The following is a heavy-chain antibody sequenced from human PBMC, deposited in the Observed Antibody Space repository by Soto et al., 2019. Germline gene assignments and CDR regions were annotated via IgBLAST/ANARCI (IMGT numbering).Heavy chain of an antibody. CDR2: IYYSGST. CDR1: GGSISSYY. J-gene: IGHJ4*02. CDR3: ARESDNWNSGINFDY. D-gene: IGHD1-7*01. V-gene: IGHV4-59*01. Sequence: SETLSLTCTVSGGSISSYYWSWIRQPPGKGLEWIGYIYYSGSTNYNPSLKSRVTISVDTSKNQFSLKLSSVTAADTAVYYCARESDNWNSGINFDYWGQGTLVTVSS.